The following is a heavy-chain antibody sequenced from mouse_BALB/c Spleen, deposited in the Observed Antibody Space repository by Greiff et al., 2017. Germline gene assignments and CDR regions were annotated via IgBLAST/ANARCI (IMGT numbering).Heavy chain of an antibody. Sequence: QVQLQQSGAELAKPGASVKMSCKASGYTFTSYWMHWVKQRPGQGLEWIGYINPSTGYTEYNQKFKDKATLTADKSSSTAYMQLSSLTSEDSAVYYCARSGVGRYYAMDYWCQGTSVTVSS. CDR2: INPSTGYT. D-gene: IGHD4-1*01. CDR1: GYTFTSYW. V-gene: IGHV1-7*01. CDR3: ARSGVGRYYAMDY. J-gene: IGHJ4*01.